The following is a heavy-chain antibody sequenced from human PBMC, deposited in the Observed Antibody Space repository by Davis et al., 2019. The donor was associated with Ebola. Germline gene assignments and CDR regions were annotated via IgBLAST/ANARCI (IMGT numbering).Heavy chain of an antibody. V-gene: IGHV3-15*01. J-gene: IGHJ4*02. CDR2: RKSKTDGGTT. CDR3: STDVHYRNSRPDF. Sequence: GESLKISCAASGFSFSNAWMTWVRQAPGRGLEWVGRRKSKTDGGTTDYAAPVKGRFIISRDDSRNMLYLQMNSLKTEDTAVYYCSTDVHYRNSRPDFWGQGTLVTVSS. CDR1: GFSFSNAW. D-gene: IGHD4-11*01.